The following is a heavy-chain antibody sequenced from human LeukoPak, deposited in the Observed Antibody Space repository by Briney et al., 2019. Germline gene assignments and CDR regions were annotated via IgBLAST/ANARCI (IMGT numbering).Heavy chain of an antibody. CDR2: IYSGGST. Sequence: GGCLRLFCAASGFTLSSNYMSCVRQAPGKGLEWVSVIYSGGSTYYADSVKGRFTISRDNSKNTLYLQMNSLRAEDTAVYYCLAAVDYWGQGTLVTVSS. D-gene: IGHD6-25*01. CDR3: LAAVDY. V-gene: IGHV3-66*01. J-gene: IGHJ4*02. CDR1: GFTLSSNY.